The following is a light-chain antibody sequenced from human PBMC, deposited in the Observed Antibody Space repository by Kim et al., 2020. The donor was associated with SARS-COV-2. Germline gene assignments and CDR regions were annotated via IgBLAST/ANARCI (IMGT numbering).Light chain of an antibody. Sequence: QSALTQPASVSGSPGQSITISCTGTSSDVGGYNYVSWYQQHPRKAPKLMIYDVTKRPSGVSNRFSGSKSGNTASLTISGLQAEDEADYYCSSYTSSSTWVFGGGTQLTVL. J-gene: IGLJ3*02. CDR1: SSDVGGYNY. CDR2: DVT. V-gene: IGLV2-14*01. CDR3: SSYTSSSTWV.